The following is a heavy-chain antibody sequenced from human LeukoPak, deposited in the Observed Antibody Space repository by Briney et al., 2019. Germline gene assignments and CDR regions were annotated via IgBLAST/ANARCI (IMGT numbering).Heavy chain of an antibody. J-gene: IGHJ5*02. D-gene: IGHD2-2*01. V-gene: IGHV4-34*08. CDR1: GFTFSNAW. CDR3: VVPAAHSNWFDP. Sequence: GSLRLSCAASGFTFSNAWMSWIRQPPGKGLEWIGEINHSGSTNYNPSLKSRVTISVDTSKNQFSLKLSSVTAADTAVYYCVVPAAHSNWFDPWGQGTLVTVSS. CDR2: INHSGST.